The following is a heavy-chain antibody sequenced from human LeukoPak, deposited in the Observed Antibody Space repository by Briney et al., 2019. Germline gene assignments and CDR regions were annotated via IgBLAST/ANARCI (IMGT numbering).Heavy chain of an antibody. Sequence: PGGSLRLSCAASGFTFSGSALHWVRQASGKGLEWVGRIRSTANGYATAYAASVKGRFTIAREESKKTAYVKMDSLKTEDTAVYYCTGNYYGSGSYADFDYWGQGTLVTVSS. V-gene: IGHV3-73*01. CDR3: TGNYYGSGSYADFDY. J-gene: IGHJ4*02. CDR2: IRSTANGYAT. CDR1: GFTFSGSA. D-gene: IGHD3-10*01.